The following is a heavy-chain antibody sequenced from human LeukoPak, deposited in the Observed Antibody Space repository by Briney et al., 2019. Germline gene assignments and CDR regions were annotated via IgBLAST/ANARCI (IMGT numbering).Heavy chain of an antibody. V-gene: IGHV4-34*01. CDR2: INHSGST. J-gene: IGHJ2*01. D-gene: IGHD1-26*01. Sequence: PSETLSLTCAVYGGSFSGYYWSWIRQPPGKGLEWIGEINHSGSTNYNPSLKSRVTISVDTSKNQFSLKLSSVTAADTAVYYCARSAISIVWYFDLWGRGTLVTVSS. CDR3: ARSAISIVWYFDL. CDR1: GGSFSGYY.